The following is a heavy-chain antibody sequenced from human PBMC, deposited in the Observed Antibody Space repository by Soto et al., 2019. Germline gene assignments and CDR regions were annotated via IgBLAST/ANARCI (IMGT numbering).Heavy chain of an antibody. CDR3: AKGHYYDSSGRSPNWFDP. D-gene: IGHD3-22*01. Sequence: ASETLSLTCTVSGVSVSSGSYYWSWIRQPPGKGLEWIGYIYYSGSTNYNPSLKSRVTISVDTSKNQFSLKLSSVTAADTAVYYCAKGHYYDSSGRSPNWFDPWGQGTLVTVSS. CDR2: IYYSGST. V-gene: IGHV4-61*01. J-gene: IGHJ5*02. CDR1: GVSVSSGSYY.